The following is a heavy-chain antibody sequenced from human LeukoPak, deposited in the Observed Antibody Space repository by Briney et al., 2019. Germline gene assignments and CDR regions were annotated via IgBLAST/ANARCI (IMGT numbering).Heavy chain of an antibody. CDR1: GFTFSSYS. CDR2: ISYDGSNK. Sequence: PGGSLRLSCAASGFTFSSYSMNWVRQAPGKGLEWVAVISYDGSNKYYADSVKGRFTISRDNSKNTLYLQMNSLRAEDTAVYYCARDKGPHTPWAFDIWGQGTMVTVSS. CDR3: ARDKGPHTPWAFDI. V-gene: IGHV3-30*03. J-gene: IGHJ3*02. D-gene: IGHD1-14*01.